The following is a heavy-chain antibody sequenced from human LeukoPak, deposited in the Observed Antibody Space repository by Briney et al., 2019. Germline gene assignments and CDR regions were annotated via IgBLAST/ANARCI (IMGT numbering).Heavy chain of an antibody. D-gene: IGHD2-2*01. V-gene: IGHV3-48*04. CDR1: GFTFSSYS. CDR2: ISSSSTI. J-gene: IGHJ5*02. Sequence: GGSLRLSCAASGFTFSSYSMNWVRQAPGKGLEWVSYISSSSTIYYADSVKGRFTISRDNAKNSLYLQMNSLRAEDTAVYYCASSGYCSSTSCGFDPWGQGTLVTVSS. CDR3: ASSGYCSSTSCGFDP.